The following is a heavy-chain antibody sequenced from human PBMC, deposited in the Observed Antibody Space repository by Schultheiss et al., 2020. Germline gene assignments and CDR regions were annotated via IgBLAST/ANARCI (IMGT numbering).Heavy chain of an antibody. D-gene: IGHD3-3*01. J-gene: IGHJ3*02. V-gene: IGHV3-48*02. Sequence: GESLKISCAASGFTFSSYSMNWVRQAPGKGLEWVSYISSSSSTIYYADSVKGRFTISRDNAKNSLYLQMNSLRDEDTAVYYCARDNGFLGPRAFDIWGQGTMVTVSS. CDR2: ISSSSSTI. CDR1: GFTFSSYS. CDR3: ARDNGFLGPRAFDI.